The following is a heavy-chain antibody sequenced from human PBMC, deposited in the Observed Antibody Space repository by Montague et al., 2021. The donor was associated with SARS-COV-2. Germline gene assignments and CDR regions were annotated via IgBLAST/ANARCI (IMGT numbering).Heavy chain of an antibody. CDR2: IWYDGSNK. D-gene: IGHD3-22*01. CDR1: GFTFSSYG. J-gene: IGHJ6*02. V-gene: IGHV3-33*01. Sequence: SLRLSCAASGFTFSSYGMHWVRQAPGKGLEWVAVIWYDGSNKYYADSVKGRFTISRDNSKNTLYLQMNSLRAGDTAVYYCARDVYYYDSSGYYYGRYYYYGMDVWGQGATVTVSS. CDR3: ARDVYYYDSSGYYYGRYYYYGMDV.